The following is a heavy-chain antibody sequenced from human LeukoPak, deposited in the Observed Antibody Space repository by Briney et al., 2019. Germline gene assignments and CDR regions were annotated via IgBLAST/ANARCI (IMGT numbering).Heavy chain of an antibody. V-gene: IGHV4-30-4*01. CDR2: IYYSGST. D-gene: IGHD2-21*02. Sequence: SQALSLTCTVSGGSISSGDYYWSWIRQPPGKGLEWIGYIYYSGSTYYNPSLKSRVTISVDTSKNQFSLKLSSVTAADTAVYYCARDYCGGDCYPGWGAFDIWGQGTMVTVSP. CDR1: GGSISSGDYY. J-gene: IGHJ3*02. CDR3: ARDYCGGDCYPGWGAFDI.